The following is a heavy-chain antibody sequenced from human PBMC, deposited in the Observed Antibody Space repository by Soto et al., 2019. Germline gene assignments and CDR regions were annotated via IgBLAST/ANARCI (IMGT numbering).Heavy chain of an antibody. J-gene: IGHJ4*02. CDR3: ARAAGSTEYSSSSGHFDY. D-gene: IGHD6-6*01. V-gene: IGHV4-4*02. CDR2: IYHSGST. CDR1: GGSISSSNW. Sequence: SETLSLTCAVSGGSISSSNWWSWVRQPPGKGLEWIGEIYHSGSTNYNPSLKSRVTISVDKSKNQFSLKLSSVTAADTAVYYCARAAGSTEYSSSSGHFDYWGQGTLVT.